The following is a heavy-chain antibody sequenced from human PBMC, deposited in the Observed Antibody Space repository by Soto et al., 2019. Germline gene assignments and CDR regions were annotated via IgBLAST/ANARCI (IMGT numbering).Heavy chain of an antibody. J-gene: IGHJ4*02. CDR2: ISGSGGST. CDR1: GFTFSSYA. V-gene: IGHV3-23*01. D-gene: IGHD3-3*01. CDR3: AKDHQIFWSGYSHFDY. Sequence: PGGSLRLSCAASGFTFSSYAMSWVRQAPGKGLEWVSAISGSGGSTYYADSVKGRFTISRDNSKNTLYLQMNSLRAEDTAVYYCAKDHQIFWSGYSHFDYWGQGTLVTVSS.